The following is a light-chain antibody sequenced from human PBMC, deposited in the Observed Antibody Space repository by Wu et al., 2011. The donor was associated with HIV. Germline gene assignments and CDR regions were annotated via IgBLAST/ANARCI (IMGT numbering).Light chain of an antibody. Sequence: EIVLTQSPGTLSLSPGERATLSCRASQPISSTYLAWYQQRPGQAPRLLIYDTSNRAPGIPDRFTASGSGTDFTLTINRLEPEDFAVYYCQQYRSSPHTFGQGPSWXSN. CDR1: QPISSTY. V-gene: IGKV3-20*01. CDR2: DTS. CDR3: QQYRSSPHT. J-gene: IGKJ2*01.